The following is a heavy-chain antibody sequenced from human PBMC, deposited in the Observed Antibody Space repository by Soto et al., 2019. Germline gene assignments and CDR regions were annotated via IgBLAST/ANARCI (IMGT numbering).Heavy chain of an antibody. D-gene: IGHD6-19*01. CDR1: GFTFSSYG. CDR3: ARVPGYSRGGYWYFDR. CDR2: IWYDGSNK. Sequence: QVQLVESGGGVVQPGRSLRLSCAASGFTFSSYGMHWVRQAPGKGLEWVAVIWYDGSNKYYADSVKGRFTISRDNSKNTVHLQMNRRRAEDTAVYYGARVPGYSRGGYWYFDRWGRGTLGSVSS. V-gene: IGHV3-33*01. J-gene: IGHJ2*01.